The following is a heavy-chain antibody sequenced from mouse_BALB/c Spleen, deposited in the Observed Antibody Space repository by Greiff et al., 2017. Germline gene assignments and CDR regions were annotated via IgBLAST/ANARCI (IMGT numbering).Heavy chain of an antibody. Sequence: VQLQQPGAELVKPGASVKLSCKASGYTFTSYYMYWVKQRPGQGLEWIGGINPSNGGTNFNEKFKSKATLTVDKSSSTAYMQLSSLTSEDTAVYYCARSITTVVAPAYGGQGTLVTVSA. D-gene: IGHD1-1*01. CDR2: INPSNGGT. J-gene: IGHJ3*01. CDR1: GYTFTSYY. CDR3: ARSITTVVAPAY. V-gene: IGHV1S81*02.